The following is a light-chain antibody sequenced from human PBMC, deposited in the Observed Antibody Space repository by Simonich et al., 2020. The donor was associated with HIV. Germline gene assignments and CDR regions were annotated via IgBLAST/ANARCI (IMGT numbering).Light chain of an antibody. CDR3: SSYTTSSTWV. V-gene: IGLV2-14*03. CDR1: SNYVGDYNY. CDR2: DVN. Sequence: QSALTQPPSASGSPGQSVTISGNGTSNYVGDYNYVSWYQQHPGKAPKLIIYDVNQRPSGVSNRFSGSKSGNTASLTLSGLQAEDEADYYCSSYTTSSTWVFGGGTKLTVL. J-gene: IGLJ3*02.